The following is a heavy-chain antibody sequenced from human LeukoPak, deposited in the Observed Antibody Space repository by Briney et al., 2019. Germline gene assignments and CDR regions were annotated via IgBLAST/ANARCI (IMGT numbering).Heavy chain of an antibody. Sequence: SETLSLTCAVYGGSFSGYYWSWIRQPPGKGLEWIGEINHSGSTNYNPSLKSRVTISVDTSKNQFSLKLSSVTAADTAVYYCARLGEFRASIAARPVRYYGMDVWGQGTTVTVSS. V-gene: IGHV4-34*01. D-gene: IGHD6-6*01. CDR3: ARLGEFRASIAARPVRYYGMDV. CDR1: GGSFSGYY. CDR2: INHSGST. J-gene: IGHJ6*02.